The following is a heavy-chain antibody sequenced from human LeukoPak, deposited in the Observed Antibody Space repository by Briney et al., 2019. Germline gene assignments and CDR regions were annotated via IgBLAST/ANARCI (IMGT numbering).Heavy chain of an antibody. CDR2: FHRGRI. Sequence: SETLSLTCKVSVYPIGLDYYWVWIRQAPGRGLQWIGGFHRGRIQYNSALKSRVTISIDSSKNQFSLKLSSVTAADTAVYYFATSYYYYYGMDVWGQGTTVTVSS. CDR3: ATSYYYYYGMDV. J-gene: IGHJ6*02. CDR1: VYPIGLDYY. V-gene: IGHV4-38-2*02.